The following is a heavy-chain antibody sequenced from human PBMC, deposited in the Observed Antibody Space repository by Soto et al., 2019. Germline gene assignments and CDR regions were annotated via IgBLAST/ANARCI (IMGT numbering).Heavy chain of an antibody. CDR1: GFTFSSYA. J-gene: IGHJ4*02. Sequence: GGSLRLSCAASGFTFSSYAMSWVRQAPGKGLEWVSVIYSGGSIYYADSVKGRFTISRDNSQNTVYLQMNSLRAEDTAVYYCAREPPYPSYCSSTSCYGDYFDYWGQAPLITVSS. CDR3: AREPPYPSYCSSTSCYGDYFDY. D-gene: IGHD2-2*01. CDR2: IYSGGSI. V-gene: IGHV3-66*01.